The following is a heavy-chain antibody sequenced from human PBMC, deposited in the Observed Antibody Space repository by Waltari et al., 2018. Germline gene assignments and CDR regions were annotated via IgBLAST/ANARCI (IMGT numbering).Heavy chain of an antibody. CDR1: GYTFTGYY. D-gene: IGHD1-26*01. CDR3: ASSGSYYGTSFDI. CDR2: VNPNSAGT. V-gene: IGHV1-2*06. Sequence: QVQLVQSGAEVKKPGASVKVSCKASGYTFTGYYMHWVRQAPGQGLEWMGRVNPNSAGTYYAPKFQGRVTMTRDTSISTAYMELSRLRSDDTAVYYCASSGSYYGTSFDIWGQGTMVTVSS. J-gene: IGHJ3*02.